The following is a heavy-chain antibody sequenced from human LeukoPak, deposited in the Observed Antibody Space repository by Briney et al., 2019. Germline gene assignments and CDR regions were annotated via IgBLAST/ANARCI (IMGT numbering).Heavy chain of an antibody. J-gene: IGHJ4*02. V-gene: IGHV3-9*01. CDR3: AKEGVEGTGGYYFDY. Sequence: PGRSLRLSCAASGFTFDDYAMHWVRQAPGKGLEWVSGISWNSGSIGYADSVKGRFTISRDNSKNTLYLQMNSLRAEDTAVYYCAKEGVEGTGGYYFDYWGQGTLVTVSS. CDR1: GFTFDDYA. CDR2: ISWNSGSI. D-gene: IGHD1-14*01.